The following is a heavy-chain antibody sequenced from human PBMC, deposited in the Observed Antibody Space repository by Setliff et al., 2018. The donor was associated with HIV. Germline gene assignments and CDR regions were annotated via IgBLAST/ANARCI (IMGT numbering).Heavy chain of an antibody. J-gene: IGHJ4*02. CDR1: GFTVSTYY. Sequence: GGSLRLSCAASGFTVSTYYTSWVRQAPGKGLEWVSTIYSDGSTYHADSVNGRFTLSRDISENALYLQIDSLRPEDTAVYYCARLRLYNSALDYWGQGTLVTVSS. CDR2: IYSDGST. CDR3: ARLRLYNSALDY. D-gene: IGHD3-10*01. V-gene: IGHV3-66*02.